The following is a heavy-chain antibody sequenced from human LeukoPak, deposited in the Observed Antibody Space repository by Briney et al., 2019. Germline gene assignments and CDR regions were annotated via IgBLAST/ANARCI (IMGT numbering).Heavy chain of an antibody. V-gene: IGHV1-2*02. J-gene: IGHJ3*02. D-gene: IGHD3-10*01. CDR2: INPNSGGT. CDR1: GYTFTGYY. CDR3: ARWGTYYYGSGSNVDAFDI. Sequence: ASVKVSCKASGYTFTGYYMHWVRQAPGQGLEWVGWINPNSGGTNYAQKFQGRVTMTRDTSISTAYMELSRLRSDDTAVYYCARWGTYYYGSGSNVDAFDIWGQGTMVTVSS.